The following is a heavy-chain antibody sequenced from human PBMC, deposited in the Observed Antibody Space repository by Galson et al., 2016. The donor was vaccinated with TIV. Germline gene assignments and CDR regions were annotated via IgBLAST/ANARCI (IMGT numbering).Heavy chain of an antibody. CDR3: ARDHSYQSFDY. CDR2: IKEDGSTI. CDR1: GFTFNNYA. Sequence: SLRLSCAASGFTFNNYAMSWVRQAPGKGLEWVANIKEDGSTIYYVDSVEGRFTIARDNAKNSLYLQMNSLRAEDTAMYYCARDHSYQSFDYWGQGTLVTVSS. J-gene: IGHJ4*02. V-gene: IGHV3-7*01. D-gene: IGHD2-2*01.